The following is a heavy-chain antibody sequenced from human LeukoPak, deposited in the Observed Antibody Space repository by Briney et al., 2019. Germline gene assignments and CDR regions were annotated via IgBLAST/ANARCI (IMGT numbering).Heavy chain of an antibody. J-gene: IGHJ4*02. D-gene: IGHD6-19*01. CDR1: GGTFSSYA. Sequence: SVKGSCKASGGTFSSYAISWVRQAPGQGLEWMGGIIPIFGTANYAQKFQGRVTITADKSTSTAYMELRSLRSEDTAVYYCARDGRGAVAGTGFDYWGQGTLVTVSS. CDR3: ARDGRGAVAGTGFDY. CDR2: IIPIFGTA. V-gene: IGHV1-69*06.